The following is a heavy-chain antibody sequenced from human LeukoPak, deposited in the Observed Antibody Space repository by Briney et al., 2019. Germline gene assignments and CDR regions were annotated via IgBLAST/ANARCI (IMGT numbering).Heavy chain of an antibody. CDR2: INWNSGST. Sequence: GGSLRLSCAASGFTFDDYGMSWVRQAPGKGLEWVSGINWNSGSTGYADSVKGRFTISRDNAKNSLYLQMNSLRAEDTALYHCARGSYDSSGYPGHYYYYYMDVWGKGTTVTISS. CDR1: GFTFDDYG. CDR3: ARGSYDSSGYPGHYYYYYMDV. D-gene: IGHD3-22*01. V-gene: IGHV3-20*01. J-gene: IGHJ6*03.